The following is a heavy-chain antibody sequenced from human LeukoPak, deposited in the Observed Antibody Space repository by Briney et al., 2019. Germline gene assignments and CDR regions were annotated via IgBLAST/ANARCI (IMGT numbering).Heavy chain of an antibody. CDR2: IIPIFGPA. J-gene: IGHJ6*02. CDR3: ARDRGYSGYDYYYYYGMDV. Sequence: SVKVSCKASGGTFSSYAISWVRQAPGQGLEWMGGIIPIFGPANYAQKFQGRVTITADESTSTAYMELSSLRSEDTAVYYCARDRGYSGYDYYYYYGMDVWGQGTTVTVSS. D-gene: IGHD5-12*01. CDR1: GGTFSSYA. V-gene: IGHV1-69*13.